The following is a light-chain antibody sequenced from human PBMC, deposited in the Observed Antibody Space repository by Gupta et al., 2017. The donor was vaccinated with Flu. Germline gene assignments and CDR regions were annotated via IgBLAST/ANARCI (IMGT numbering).Light chain of an antibody. V-gene: IGLV1-51*01. Sequence: KATISCSGSGFNIGINYVSRCQQLPRAAPTLLIYDDNKRRSSVPDRFSGAYYATTATLSITGLHPGDEAAYYCGTWYSSRSVYVFGTGTKVTVL. CDR2: DDN. J-gene: IGLJ1*01. CDR1: GFNIGINY. CDR3: GTWYSSRSVYV.